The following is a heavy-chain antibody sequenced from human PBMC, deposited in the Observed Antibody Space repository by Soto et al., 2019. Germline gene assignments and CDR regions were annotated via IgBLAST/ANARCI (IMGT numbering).Heavy chain of an antibody. CDR3: ARELDIPPDYYFES. Sequence: LRLSCAASGFTFGSYGMHWVRQAPGKGLEWVAMISYDGRHQYYADSVKGRFTISRDNFNDTLYLQMNGLTPEDTAIYFCARELDIPPDYYFESWGKGNMVTVSS. CDR1: GFTFGSYG. D-gene: IGHD5-12*01. V-gene: IGHV3-30*03. CDR2: ISYDGRHQ. J-gene: IGHJ4*02.